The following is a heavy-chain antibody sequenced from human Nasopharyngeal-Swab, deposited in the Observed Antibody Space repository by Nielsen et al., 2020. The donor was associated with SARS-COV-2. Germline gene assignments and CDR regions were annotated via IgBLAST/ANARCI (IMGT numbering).Heavy chain of an antibody. J-gene: IGHJ4*02. Sequence: ASVKVSCKASGYTFTSYYMHWVRQAPGQGLEWMGIINPSGGSTSYAQKFQGRVTMTRDTSTSTVYMELSSLRSEDTAVYYCARDRGRGVIIANPMYYFDYWGQRTLVSVSS. V-gene: IGHV1-46*01. CDR3: ARDRGRGVIIANPMYYFDY. CDR2: INPSGGST. CDR1: GYTFTSYY. D-gene: IGHD3-10*01.